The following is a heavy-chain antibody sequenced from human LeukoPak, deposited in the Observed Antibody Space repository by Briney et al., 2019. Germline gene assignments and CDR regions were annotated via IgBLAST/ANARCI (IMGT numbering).Heavy chain of an antibody. J-gene: IGHJ4*02. CDR1: GYTFTIHY. Sequence: GASVKVSCKASGYTFTIHYIHWVRQAPGQGLEWMGSIYPNSGGANFAQNFQGRVTLTRDTSSSTAYLELTRLRPDDTAVYYCAREGKIVGASFDYWGQGTLVTVSS. CDR2: IYPNSGGA. CDR3: AREGKIVGASFDY. D-gene: IGHD1-26*01. V-gene: IGHV1-2*02.